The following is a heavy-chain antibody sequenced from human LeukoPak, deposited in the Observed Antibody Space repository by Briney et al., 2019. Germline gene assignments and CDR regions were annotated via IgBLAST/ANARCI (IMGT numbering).Heavy chain of an antibody. CDR3: ARDQVGMATISGNY. Sequence: ASVKVSCAASRYTLTSSMLCWVRPAPGQGVERMGWISAYNGNANYAQKLQGRVTTYTDTSTSTAYMELRSLRSDDTAVYYCARDQVGMATISGNYWGQGTLVTVSS. CDR2: ISAYNGNA. CDR1: RYTLTSSM. V-gene: IGHV1-18*01. D-gene: IGHD5-24*01. J-gene: IGHJ4*02.